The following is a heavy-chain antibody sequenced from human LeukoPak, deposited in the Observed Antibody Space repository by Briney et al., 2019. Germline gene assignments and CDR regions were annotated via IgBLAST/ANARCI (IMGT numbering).Heavy chain of an antibody. D-gene: IGHD3-16*01. V-gene: IGHV3-72*01. J-gene: IGHJ3*02. CDR3: TRDGGDSLYTAFDI. CDR1: GFTFSDYI. Sequence: PGGSLRLSCSASGFTFSDYILDWVRQAPGKGLEWVGRIRRGSNGYTTEYAASVEGRFIISRDDSKNSLYLHMNSLKTEDTAVYRCTRDGGDSLYTAFDIWGQGTMVAVSS. CDR2: IRRGSNGYTT.